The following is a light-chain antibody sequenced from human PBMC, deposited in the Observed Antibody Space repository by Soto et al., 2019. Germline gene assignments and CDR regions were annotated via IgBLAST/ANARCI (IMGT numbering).Light chain of an antibody. CDR3: QSYDNSRSGFVV. V-gene: IGLV1-40*01. CDR2: SNT. CDR1: SSNIGTVYD. J-gene: IGLJ2*01. Sequence: QSVLTQPPSVSGAPGQRVTISCTGSSSNIGTVYDVHWYQQLPGTAPKLLIYSNTIRPSGVPDRFSGSKSGTSASLAIAGLLAEDEAYYYCQSYDNSRSGFVVFGGGTKLTVL.